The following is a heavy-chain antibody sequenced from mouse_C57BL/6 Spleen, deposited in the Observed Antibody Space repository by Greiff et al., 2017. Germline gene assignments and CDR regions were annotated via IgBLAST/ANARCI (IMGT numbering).Heavy chain of an antibody. CDR1: GYAFSSSW. V-gene: IGHV1-82*01. Sequence: LVKPGASVKISCKASGYAFSSSWMNWVKQRPGKGLEWIGRIYPGDGDTNYNGKFKGKATLTADKSSSTAYMQLSSLTSEDSAVYFCARHYGSSFFDYWGQGTTLTVSS. J-gene: IGHJ2*01. CDR3: ARHYGSSFFDY. CDR2: IYPGDGDT. D-gene: IGHD1-1*01.